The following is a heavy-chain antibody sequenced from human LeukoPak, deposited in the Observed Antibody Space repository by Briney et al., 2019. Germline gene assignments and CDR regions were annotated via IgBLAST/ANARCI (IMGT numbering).Heavy chain of an antibody. CDR1: GGSFSGYY. Sequence: PSETLSLTCAVYGGSFSGYYWSWIRRPPGKGLEWIGEINHSGSTNYNPSLKSRVTISVDTSKNQFSLKPSSVTAADTAVYYCARSIVVVPAAISRYYYYYYMDVWGKGTTVTVSS. CDR2: INHSGST. J-gene: IGHJ6*03. CDR3: ARSIVVVPAAISRYYYYYYMDV. V-gene: IGHV4-34*01. D-gene: IGHD2-2*02.